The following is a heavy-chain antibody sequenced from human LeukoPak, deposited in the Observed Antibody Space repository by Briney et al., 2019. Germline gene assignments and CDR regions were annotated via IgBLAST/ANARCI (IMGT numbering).Heavy chain of an antibody. CDR2: IIPILGIA. Sequence: SVKVSCEASGGTFSSYANSWVRQAPGQGLEWMGRIIPILGIANYAQKFQGRVTITADKSTSTAYMELSSLRSEDTAVYYCARGEARGDIWGQGTMVTVSS. J-gene: IGHJ3*02. CDR1: GGTFSSYA. CDR3: ARGEARGDI. V-gene: IGHV1-69*04.